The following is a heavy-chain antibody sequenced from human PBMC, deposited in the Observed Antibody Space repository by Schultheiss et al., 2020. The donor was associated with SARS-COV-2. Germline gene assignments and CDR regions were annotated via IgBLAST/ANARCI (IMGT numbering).Heavy chain of an antibody. Sequence: GGSLRLSCAASGFTFSSYAMSWVRQAPGKGLEWVSVIYSGGSTYYADSVKGRFTISRDNSKNTLYLQMNSLRAEDTAVYYCAKTGVWCSSTSCYDDYFDYWGQGTLVTVSS. CDR2: IYSGGST. V-gene: IGHV3-66*02. J-gene: IGHJ4*02. D-gene: IGHD2-2*01. CDR1: GFTFSSYA. CDR3: AKTGVWCSSTSCYDDYFDY.